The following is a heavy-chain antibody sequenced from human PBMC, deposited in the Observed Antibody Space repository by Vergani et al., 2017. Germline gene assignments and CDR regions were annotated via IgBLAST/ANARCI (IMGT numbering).Heavy chain of an antibody. D-gene: IGHD3-10*01. J-gene: IGHJ4*02. CDR1: GFTFSSYW. CDR2: IKQDGSEK. V-gene: IGHV3-7*01. CDR3: ARDGLWFGELPLDY. Sequence: EVQLVESGGGLVQPGGSLRLSCAASGFTFSSYWMSWVRQAPGKGLEWVANIKQDGSEKYYVDSVKGRFTISRDNAKNSLYLQMNSLRAEDTAVYYCARDGLWFGELPLDYWGQGTLVTVSS.